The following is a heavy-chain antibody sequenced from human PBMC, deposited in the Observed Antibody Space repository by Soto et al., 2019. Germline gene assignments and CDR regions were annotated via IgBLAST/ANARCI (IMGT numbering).Heavy chain of an antibody. CDR1: GFTFSDYY. Sequence: QVQLVESGGGLVKPGGSLRLSCAASGFTFSDYYMSWIRQAPGKGLEWVSYISSSGSTIYYADSVKGRFTISRDNAKNSLYLQMNSLRAEDTAVYYCARPVSPRSSSLWNPHYYYYYMDVWGKGTTVTVSS. CDR2: ISSSGSTI. V-gene: IGHV3-11*01. CDR3: ARPVSPRSSSLWNPHYYYYYMDV. J-gene: IGHJ6*03. D-gene: IGHD2-2*01.